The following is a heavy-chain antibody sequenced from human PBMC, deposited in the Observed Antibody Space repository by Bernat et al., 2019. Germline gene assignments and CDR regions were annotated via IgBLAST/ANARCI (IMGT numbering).Heavy chain of an antibody. D-gene: IGHD5-12*01. V-gene: IGHV3-30*04. Sequence: QVQLVESGGGVVQPGESLRLSCAASGFSFSSYAMHWVRQAPGKGLEWVAVISWDGSAQHYADSVQGRFTISRDNSENTLHLQMNSLRAEDTAVYYCAKERTPRVATSDDFWGQGTLVTVSS. CDR3: AKERTPRVATSDDF. CDR1: GFSFSSYA. CDR2: ISWDGSAQ. J-gene: IGHJ4*02.